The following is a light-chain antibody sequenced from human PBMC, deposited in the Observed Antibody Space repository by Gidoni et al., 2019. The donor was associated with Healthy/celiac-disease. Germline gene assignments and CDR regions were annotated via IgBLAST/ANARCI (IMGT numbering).Light chain of an antibody. V-gene: IGKV2-28*01. J-gene: IGKJ4*01. CDR3: MQALQTPPGLT. CDR2: LGS. CDR1: QSLLHSNGYNY. Sequence: DIVMTQSPLSLPVTPGEPASISCRSSQSLLHSNGYNYLDWYLQKPGQSPQLLIYLGSNRASGVPDRCSGSGSGTDFTLKISRVEAEDVGVYDCMQALQTPPGLTFGGGTKVEIK.